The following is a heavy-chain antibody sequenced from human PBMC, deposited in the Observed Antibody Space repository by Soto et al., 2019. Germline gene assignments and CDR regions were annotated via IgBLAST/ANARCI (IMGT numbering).Heavy chain of an antibody. V-gene: IGHV1-46*01. CDR1: GYTFTSYY. J-gene: IGHJ6*02. CDR2: INPSGGST. Sequence: QVQLVQSGAEVKKPGASVKVSCKASGYTFTSYYMHWVRQAPGQGLEWMGIINPSGGSTSYAQKXXGSVTMARDTXXSXVXXERSSLGSEDTAVYYCAGARSASYDGSGSTVGMDVWGQGTTVTVSS. CDR3: AGARSASYDGSGSTVGMDV. D-gene: IGHD3-22*01.